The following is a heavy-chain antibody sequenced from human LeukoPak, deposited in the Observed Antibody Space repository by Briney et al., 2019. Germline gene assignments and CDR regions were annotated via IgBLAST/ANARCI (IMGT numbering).Heavy chain of an antibody. J-gene: IGHJ4*02. CDR1: GGSISIHY. CDR3: ARFGGYGPNFDY. Sequence: PSETLSLTCTVSGGSISIHYWSWIRQPPGKGLEWIGEINHSGSTNYNPSLKSRVTISVDTSKNQFSLKLSSVTAADTAVYYCARFGGYGPNFDYWGQGTLVTVSS. V-gene: IGHV4-34*01. CDR2: INHSGST. D-gene: IGHD4/OR15-4a*01.